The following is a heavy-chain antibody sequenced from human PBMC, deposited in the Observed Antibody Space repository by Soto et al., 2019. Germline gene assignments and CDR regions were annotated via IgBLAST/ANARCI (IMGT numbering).Heavy chain of an antibody. CDR2: INHSGST. V-gene: IGHV4-34*01. J-gene: IGHJ6*02. CDR1: GGSFSGYY. CDR3: AGASYFWVRYYYYYYGMDV. D-gene: IGHD3-3*01. Sequence: PSETLSLTCAVYGGSFSGYYWSWIRQPPGKGLEWIGEINHSGSTNYNPSLKSRVTISVDTSKNQFSLKLSSVTAADTAVYYCAGASYFWVRYYYYYYGMDVWGQGTTVTVSS.